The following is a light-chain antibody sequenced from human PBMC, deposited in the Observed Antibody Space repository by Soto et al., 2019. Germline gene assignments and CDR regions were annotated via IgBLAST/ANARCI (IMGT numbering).Light chain of an antibody. CDR2: VAS. J-gene: IGKJ3*01. CDR1: QSVSSY. Sequence: EIVLTQSPATLSLSPGERATLSCRASQSVSSYLAWYQQKPGQAPRLLIYVASNRATGIPARFSGSGYGTDFTLPISSLEPEDFAVYYCQQRSNWPLTFGPGTKVDIK. CDR3: QQRSNWPLT. V-gene: IGKV3-11*01.